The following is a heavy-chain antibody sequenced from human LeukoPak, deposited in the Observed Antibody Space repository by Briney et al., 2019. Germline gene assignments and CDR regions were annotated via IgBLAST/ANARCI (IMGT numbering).Heavy chain of an antibody. CDR1: GGSFSGYY. J-gene: IGHJ5*02. D-gene: IGHD6-13*01. V-gene: IGHV4-34*01. CDR3: ARHLTRFRIIAAALGRFDP. Sequence: SETLSLTCAVYGGSFSGYYWSWIRQPPGRGLEWIGSIYYSGSTYYNPSLKSRVTISVDTSKNQFSLKLSSVTAADTAVYYCARHLTRFRIIAAALGRFDPWGQGTLVTVSS. CDR2: IYYSGST.